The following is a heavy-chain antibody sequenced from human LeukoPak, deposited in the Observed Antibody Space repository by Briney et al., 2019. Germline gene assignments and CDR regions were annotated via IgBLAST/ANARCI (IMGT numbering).Heavy chain of an antibody. J-gene: IGHJ3*02. CDR2: ISYDGSNK. CDR1: GFTFSSYA. V-gene: IGHV3-30*04. CDR3: AKGKAAAVNDAFDI. D-gene: IGHD6-13*01. Sequence: GGSLRLSCAASGFTFSSYAMHWVRQAPGKGLEWVAVISYDGSNKYYADSVKGRFTISRDNSKNTLYLQMNSLRAEDTAVYYCAKGKAAAVNDAFDIWGQGTMVTVPS.